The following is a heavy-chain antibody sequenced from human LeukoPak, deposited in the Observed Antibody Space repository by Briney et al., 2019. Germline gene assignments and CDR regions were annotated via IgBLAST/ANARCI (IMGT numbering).Heavy chain of an antibody. V-gene: IGHV3-64*01. D-gene: IGHD2-2*01. CDR1: GFTFSNYA. CDR3: ARGPFYCSSTSCYTFDY. Sequence: GSLRLSCVASGFTFSNYAMHWVRQAPGKGLEYVSAISSTGGSTYYANSVKGRFTISRDNSKNTLYLQMGSLRAEDMAVYYCARGPFYCSSTSCYTFDYWGQGTLVTVSS. J-gene: IGHJ4*02. CDR2: ISSTGGST.